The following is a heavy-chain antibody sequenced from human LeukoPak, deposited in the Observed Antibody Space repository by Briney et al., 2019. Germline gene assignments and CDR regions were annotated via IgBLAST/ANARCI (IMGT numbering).Heavy chain of an antibody. CDR1: GGTFSRYA. CDR2: IIPIFGTA. CDR3: ARFRWCTSCFAFDI. Sequence: SLKVSCKASGGTFSRYAISWVRQAPGQGLEWMGGIIPIFGTANYAQKFQGRVTITADESTSTAYMELSSLRSEDTAVYYCARFRWCTSCFAFDIWGQGTMVTVSS. V-gene: IGHV1-69*13. J-gene: IGHJ3*02. D-gene: IGHD2-2*01.